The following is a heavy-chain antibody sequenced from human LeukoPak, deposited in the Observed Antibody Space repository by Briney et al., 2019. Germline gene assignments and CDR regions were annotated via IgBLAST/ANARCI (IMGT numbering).Heavy chain of an antibody. D-gene: IGHD6-19*01. CDR2: IYYSGST. V-gene: IGHV4-59*01. CDR1: GGSISSYY. CDR3: ARAVAGRRTHWYFDL. Sequence: SETLSLTCTVSGGSISSYYWSWIRQPPGKGLEWIGYIYYSGSTNYNPSLKSRVTISVDTSKNQFSLKLSSVTAADTAVYYCARAVAGRRTHWYFDLWGRGTLDTVSS. J-gene: IGHJ2*01.